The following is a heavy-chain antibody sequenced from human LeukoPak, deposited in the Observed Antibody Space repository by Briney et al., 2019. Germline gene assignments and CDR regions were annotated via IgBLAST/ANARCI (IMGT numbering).Heavy chain of an antibody. CDR3: ARVGLGGDYGYYYMDV. V-gene: IGHV1-2*02. CDR2: INPNSGGT. D-gene: IGHD3-16*01. Sequence: ASVKVSCKASGYTFTGYYMHWVRQAPGQGLEWMGWINPNSGGTNYAQKFQGRVTMTRDTSISTAYMELSRLRSDDTAVYYCARVGLGGDYGYYYMDVWGKGTTVTISS. CDR1: GYTFTGYY. J-gene: IGHJ6*03.